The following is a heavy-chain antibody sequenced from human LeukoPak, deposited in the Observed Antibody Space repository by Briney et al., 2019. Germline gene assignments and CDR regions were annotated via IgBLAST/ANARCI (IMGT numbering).Heavy chain of an antibody. CDR2: IYYSGST. D-gene: IGHD3-3*01. CDR1: GGSISSYY. J-gene: IGHJ3*02. CDR3: ARGRFLEWSVRDAFDI. V-gene: IGHV4-59*01. Sequence: SETLSLTCTVSGGSISSYYWSWIRQPPGKGLEWIGYIYYSGSTNYNPSLKSRVTISVDTSKNQFSLKLSSVTAADTAVYYCARGRFLEWSVRDAFDIWGQGTMVTVSS.